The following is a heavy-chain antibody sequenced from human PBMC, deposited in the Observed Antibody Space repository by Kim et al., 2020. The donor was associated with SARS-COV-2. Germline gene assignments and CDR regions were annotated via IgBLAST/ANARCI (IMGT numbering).Heavy chain of an antibody. D-gene: IGHD3-16*02. CDR1: GGSFSGYY. CDR2: INHSGST. Sequence: SETLSLTCAVYGGSFSGYYWSWIHQPPGKGLEWIGEINHSGSTNYNPSLKSRVTISVDTSKNQFSLKLSSVTAADTAVYYCARGQLGDDYVWGSYRSTGRRLGFDIWGQGTMVTVSS. V-gene: IGHV4-34*01. CDR3: ARGQLGDDYVWGSYRSTGRRLGFDI. J-gene: IGHJ3*02.